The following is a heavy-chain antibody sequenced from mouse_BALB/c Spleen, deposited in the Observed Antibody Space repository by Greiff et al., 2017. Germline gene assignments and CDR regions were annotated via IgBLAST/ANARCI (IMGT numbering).Heavy chain of an antibody. J-gene: IGHJ4*01. Sequence: VMLVESGPGLVAPSQSLSITCTVSGFSLTGYGVNWVRQPPGKGLEWLGMIWGDGSTDYNSALKSRLSISKDNSKSQVFLKMNSLQTDDTAMYYCARGNGNYAMDYWGQGTSVTVSS. CDR3: ARGNGNYAMDY. CDR2: IWGDGST. D-gene: IGHD2-1*01. CDR1: GFSLTGYG. V-gene: IGHV2-6-7*01.